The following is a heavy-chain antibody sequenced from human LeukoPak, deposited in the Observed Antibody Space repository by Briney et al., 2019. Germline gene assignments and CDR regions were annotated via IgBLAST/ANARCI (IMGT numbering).Heavy chain of an antibody. CDR1: GGSISSYY. CDR3: ARHGADILTGYYDAFDI. Sequence: PSETLSLTCTVSGGSISSYYWSWIRQPPGKGLEWIGYIYYSGSTNYNPSLTSRVMISVDTSKNQLSLKLSSVTAADTAVYYCARHGADILTGYYDAFDIWGQGTMVTVS. CDR2: IYYSGST. J-gene: IGHJ3*02. V-gene: IGHV4-59*08. D-gene: IGHD3-9*01.